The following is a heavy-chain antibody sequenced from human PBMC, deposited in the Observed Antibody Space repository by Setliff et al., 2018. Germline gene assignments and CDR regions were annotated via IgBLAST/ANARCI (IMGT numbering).Heavy chain of an antibody. D-gene: IGHD5-18*01. J-gene: IGHJ6*03. CDR1: GYMFTTYG. CDR2: TIPMFGTT. V-gene: IGHV1-69*05. CDR3: AREGVDTRSSTDYRYYMDV. Sequence: SVKVSCKTSGYMFTTYGISWVRQAPGQGLEWMGGTIPMFGTTNYAQRFQGRVRIITDESTSTAYMELSSLTSADTAVYYCAREGVDTRSSTDYRYYMDVWGKGTTVTVSS.